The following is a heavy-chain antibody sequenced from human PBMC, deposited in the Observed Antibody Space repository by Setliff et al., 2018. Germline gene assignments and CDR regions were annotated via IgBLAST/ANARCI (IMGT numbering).Heavy chain of an antibody. CDR3: VRHPYYDSSGYYSYFDY. J-gene: IGHJ4*02. Sequence: GASLKISCQGSGYTFTNYWIGWVRQMPGKGLEWMGILKPGDSGIRYSPSFQGQVTLSADTSIATAYLHWTSLKASDTAMYYCVRHPYYDSSGYYSYFDYWVQGALVTVSS. CDR1: GYTFTNYW. CDR2: LKPGDSGI. D-gene: IGHD3-22*01. V-gene: IGHV5-51*01.